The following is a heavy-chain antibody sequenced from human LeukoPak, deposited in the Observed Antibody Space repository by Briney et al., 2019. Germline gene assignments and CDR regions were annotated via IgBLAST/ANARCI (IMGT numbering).Heavy chain of an antibody. CDR2: INHSGSA. CDR1: GGSFSGYY. V-gene: IGHV4-34*01. D-gene: IGHD6-19*01. J-gene: IGHJ3*02. CDR3: ARQNRQWLVRSSAFDI. Sequence: SETLSLTCAVHGGSFSGYYWNWIRQPPGKGLEWIGEINHSGSANYNPSLKSRVTMSVDTSENQFSLKLSSVTAADTAVYYCARQNRQWLVRSSAFDIWGQGTMVTVSS.